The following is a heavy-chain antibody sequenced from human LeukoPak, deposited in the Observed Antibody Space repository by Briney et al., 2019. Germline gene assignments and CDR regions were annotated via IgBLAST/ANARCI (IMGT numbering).Heavy chain of an antibody. V-gene: IGHV3-23*01. J-gene: IGHJ3*02. CDR2: ISGSGGST. CDR3: AKVVAASSI. D-gene: IGHD6-25*01. CDR1: GFTVGSNF. Sequence: GGSLRLSCAASGFTVGSNFMTWVRQAPGKGLEWVSAISGSGGSTYYADSVKGRFTISRDNSKNTLYLQMNSLRAEDTAVYYCAKVVAASSIWGQGTMVTVSS.